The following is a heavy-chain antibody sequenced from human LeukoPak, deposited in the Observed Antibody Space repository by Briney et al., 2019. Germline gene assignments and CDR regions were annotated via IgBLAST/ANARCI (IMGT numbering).Heavy chain of an antibody. CDR1: GFTFSSYS. V-gene: IGHV3-21*01. CDR2: ISSSSSYI. Sequence: PGRSLRLSCAASGFTFSSYSMNWVRQAPGKGLEWVSSISSSSSYIYYADSVKGRFTVSRDNAKNSLYLQMNSLRAEDTAVYYCARAVCSSTSCYFDYWGQGTLVTVSS. J-gene: IGHJ4*02. D-gene: IGHD2-2*01. CDR3: ARAVCSSTSCYFDY.